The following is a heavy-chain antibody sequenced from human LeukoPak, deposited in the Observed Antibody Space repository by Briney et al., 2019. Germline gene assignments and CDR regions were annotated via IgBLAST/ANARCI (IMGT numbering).Heavy chain of an antibody. CDR3: ARSDTPPHDIVATNQPFDY. Sequence: PGGSLRLSCAASGFTFDNYALNWVRQAPGKGLEWVSAITGVGGTTYYADSVKGRFTISRDNAQNSLSLQMNILRPQDTAVYYCARSDTPPHDIVATNQPFDYWGQGILVTVSS. J-gene: IGHJ4*02. CDR1: GFTFDNYA. D-gene: IGHD5-12*01. CDR2: ITGVGGTT. V-gene: IGHV3-23*01.